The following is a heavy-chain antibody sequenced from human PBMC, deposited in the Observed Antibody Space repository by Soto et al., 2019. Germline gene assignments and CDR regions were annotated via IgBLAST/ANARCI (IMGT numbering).Heavy chain of an antibody. CDR3: AKVAVPGNRFDSFDI. J-gene: IGHJ3*02. Sequence: GGSLRLSCAASGFTFSSYAMTWVRQVPGKGLEWVSAISGSGGSTYYADSVKGRFTISRDNSKNTLYLQMNSLRAEDTAIYYCAKVAVPGNRFDSFDIWGQGTMVTVSS. D-gene: IGHD6-19*01. CDR1: GFTFSSYA. V-gene: IGHV3-23*01. CDR2: ISGSGGST.